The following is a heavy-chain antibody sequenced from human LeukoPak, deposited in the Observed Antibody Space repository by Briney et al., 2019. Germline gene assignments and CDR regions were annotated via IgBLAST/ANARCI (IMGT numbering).Heavy chain of an antibody. J-gene: IGHJ4*02. V-gene: IGHV1-69*05. CDR3: ARDQRIGDSVPHPLI. D-gene: IGHD4-17*01. CDR2: IIPIFGTA. CDR1: GGTFSSYA. Sequence: SVKASCKASGGTFSSYAISWVRQAPGQGLEWMGRIIPIFGTANYAQKFQGRVTITTDESTSTAYMELSSLRSEDTAVYYCARDQRIGDSVPHPLIWGQGTLVTVSS.